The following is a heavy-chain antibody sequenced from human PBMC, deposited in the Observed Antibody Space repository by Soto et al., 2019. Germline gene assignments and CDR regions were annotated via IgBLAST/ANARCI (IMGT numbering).Heavy chain of an antibody. CDR2: IYYSGSP. D-gene: IGHD3-10*01. CDR3: ARALLSPYYYGSGGGLDP. CDR1: GGSISSGGYY. J-gene: IGHJ5*02. V-gene: IGHV4-31*03. Sequence: QVQLQESGPGLVKPSQTLSLTCTVSGGSISSGGYYWSWIRQHPGKGLEWIGYIYYSGSPYYNPSLKSRVTMSVDTSKNQFSLKLSSVTAAYTAVYYCARALLSPYYYGSGGGLDPWGQGTLVTVSS.